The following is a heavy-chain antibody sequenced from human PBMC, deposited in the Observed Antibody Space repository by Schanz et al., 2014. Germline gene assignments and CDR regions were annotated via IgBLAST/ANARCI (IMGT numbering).Heavy chain of an antibody. V-gene: IGHV3-23*01. D-gene: IGHD6-13*01. CDR3: AREQIMAAAGLVDY. CDR2: ISGSGGST. J-gene: IGHJ4*01. CDR1: GFTFSTYA. Sequence: EVQLLDSGGGLVQPGGSLRLSCAASGFTFSTYAMSWVRQAPGKGLEWVSAISGSGGSTYYADSVKGRFTISRDNSKNTLYLQMNSLRAEDTAVFYCAREQIMAAAGLVDYWGHGTLVTVSS.